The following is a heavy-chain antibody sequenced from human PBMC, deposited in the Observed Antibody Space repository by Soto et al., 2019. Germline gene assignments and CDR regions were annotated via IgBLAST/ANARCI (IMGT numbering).Heavy chain of an antibody. CDR1: GYKFSDYY. CDR2: IYPGGGGP. V-gene: IGHV1-46*01. Sequence: QVPLVQSGAEVRKPWASGKVSCKTSGYKFSDYYIHWVRQAPGQGLEWMGVIYPGGGGPNSAQKFQGRLTMTSDTSTSTVYMNLSGIKSEDTAVYYCARPNYSAGSLAEMVYWGQGTLVTVSS. J-gene: IGHJ4*02. D-gene: IGHD3-10*01. CDR3: ARPNYSAGSLAEMVY.